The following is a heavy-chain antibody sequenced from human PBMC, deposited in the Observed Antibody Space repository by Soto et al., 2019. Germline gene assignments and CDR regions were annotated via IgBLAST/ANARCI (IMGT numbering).Heavy chain of an antibody. CDR2: ISGTGGST. CDR3: ARVGYYDSSGFDY. V-gene: IGHV3-23*01. CDR1: GFTFSNYV. D-gene: IGHD3-22*01. J-gene: IGHJ4*02. Sequence: GGSLRLSCAASGFTFSNYVLSWVRQAPGKGLEWVSAISGTGGSTYYVDSVKGRFTISRDNSKNTLYLQMNSLRVEDTAVYYCARVGYYDSSGFDYWGQGTLVTVSS.